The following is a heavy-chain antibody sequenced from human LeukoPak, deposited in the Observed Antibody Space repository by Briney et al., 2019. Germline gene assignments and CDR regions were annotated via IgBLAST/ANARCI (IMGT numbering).Heavy chain of an antibody. V-gene: IGHV4-4*02. Sequence: PSETLSLTCAVSGGSISSNNWWSWVRQPPGKGLEWIGEIYHSGSTNYNPSLKSRVTISVDKSKNHSSLKLSSVPDADTAVYYCGVAVAGTRWFDHWGQGTLVTVSS. CDR1: GGSISSNNW. CDR2: IYHSGST. D-gene: IGHD6-13*01. J-gene: IGHJ5*02. CDR3: GVAVAGTRWFDH.